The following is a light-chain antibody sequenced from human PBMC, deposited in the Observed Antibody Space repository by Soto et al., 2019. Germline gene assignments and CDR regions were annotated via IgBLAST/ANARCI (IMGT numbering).Light chain of an antibody. J-gene: IGLJ1*01. Sequence: SAHTRPASVSGSPGQSITISCTGSSSDVGTYNLVSWYQQHPGKPPKLMIYEVSKRASGVSNRFSGSKSGNTASLTISGLQAEDEANYYCCSHAGGSTYVFGIGTKVTVL. CDR3: CSHAGGSTYV. CDR2: EVS. V-gene: IGLV2-23*02. CDR1: SSDVGTYNL.